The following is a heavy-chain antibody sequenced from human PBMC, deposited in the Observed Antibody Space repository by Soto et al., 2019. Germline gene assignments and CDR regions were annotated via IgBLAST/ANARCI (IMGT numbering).Heavy chain of an antibody. CDR2: IYYGGST. CDR3: ARGNYCSGGHCYYFFDY. Sequence: QVQLQESGPGLVKPSQTLSLTCTVSGGSISSDDYYWSWIRQPPGKGLEWIGHIYYGGSTYYNPSLKSRVTISVHTAKKQFSLKLSSVTAADTAVYYCARGNYCSGGHCYYFFDYWGQGTLVTVSS. V-gene: IGHV4-30-4*01. J-gene: IGHJ4*02. D-gene: IGHD2-15*01. CDR1: GGSISSDDYY.